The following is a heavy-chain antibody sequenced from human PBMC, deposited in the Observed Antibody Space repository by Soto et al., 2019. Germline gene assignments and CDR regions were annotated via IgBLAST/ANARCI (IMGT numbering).Heavy chain of an antibody. Sequence: EVQLLESGGGVVQPGGSLRLSCVASGFTFSSNAMRWVRQAPGKGLEWVSAIGSSGATTYYADSVKGRFTISRDNSKNTVYLQMNSLRVEDTAVYYCAKAFGTYYFYHWGQGTLVAVSS. V-gene: IGHV3-23*01. CDR1: GFTFSSNA. CDR3: AKAFGTYYFYH. D-gene: IGHD3-16*01. CDR2: IGSSGATT. J-gene: IGHJ4*02.